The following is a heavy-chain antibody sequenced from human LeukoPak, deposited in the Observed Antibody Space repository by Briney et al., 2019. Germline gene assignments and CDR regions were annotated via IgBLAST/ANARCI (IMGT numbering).Heavy chain of an antibody. CDR3: ARGEYSSSWDLLYYYMDV. Sequence: SETLSLTXTVSGGSISSYYWSWIRQPPGKGLEWIGYIYYSGSTNYNPSLKSRVTISVDTSKNQFSLKLSSVTAADTAVYYCARGEYSSSWDLLYYYMDVWGKGTTVTVSS. CDR1: GGSISSYY. CDR2: IYYSGST. D-gene: IGHD6-6*01. V-gene: IGHV4-59*01. J-gene: IGHJ6*03.